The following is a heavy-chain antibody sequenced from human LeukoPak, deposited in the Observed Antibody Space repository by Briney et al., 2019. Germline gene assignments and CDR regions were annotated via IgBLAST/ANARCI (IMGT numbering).Heavy chain of an antibody. CDR3: ASTYYDFWSGYYSASFDY. J-gene: IGHJ4*02. CDR1: GGSISSSSYY. D-gene: IGHD3-3*01. Sequence: SETLSLTCTVSGGSISSSSYYWGWIRLPPGKGLEGIASICYSGSTYYNPSLKSRVTVSVDTSKNQFSLKLSSVTAADTAVYYCASTYYDFWSGYYSASFDYWGQGTLVTVSS. CDR2: ICYSGST. V-gene: IGHV4-39*01.